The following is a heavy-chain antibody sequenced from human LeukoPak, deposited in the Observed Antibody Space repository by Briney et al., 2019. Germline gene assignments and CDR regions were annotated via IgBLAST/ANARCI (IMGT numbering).Heavy chain of an antibody. V-gene: IGHV4-39*07. CDR2: IYYSGNT. CDR1: GGSIRSTTYY. Sequence: SETLSLTCSVSGGSIRSTTYYWGWIRQPPGKGLEWIGSIYYSGNTYYSPSLMSRVTISVDTSKNQFSLNLSSVTAADTAVYYCAKWTEGGAFDSWDQGTMLIVSS. J-gene: IGHJ3*01. CDR3: AKWTEGGAFDS. D-gene: IGHD1-26*01.